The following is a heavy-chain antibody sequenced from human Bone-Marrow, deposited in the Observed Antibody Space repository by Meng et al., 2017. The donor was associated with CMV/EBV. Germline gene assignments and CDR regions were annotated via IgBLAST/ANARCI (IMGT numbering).Heavy chain of an antibody. J-gene: IGHJ2*01. CDR1: GFTFSDYY. CDR2: IYYCGST. CDR3: ARELRTYWYFDL. D-gene: IGHD3-16*01. Sequence: ESLKISCAASGFTFSDYYMSWIRQAPGKGLEWIGYIYYCGSTNYNPSLKSRVTISVDTSKNQFSLKLSSVTAADTAVYYCARELRTYWYFDLWGRGTLVTVSS. V-gene: IGHV4-59*01.